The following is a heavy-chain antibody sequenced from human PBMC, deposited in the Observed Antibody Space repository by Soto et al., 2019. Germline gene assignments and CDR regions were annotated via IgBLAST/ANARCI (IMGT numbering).Heavy chain of an antibody. V-gene: IGHV4-61*08. CDR3: AKTYTSSWSFDY. CDR1: GGSVSSGDYY. Sequence: QVQLQESGPGLVKPSETLSLTCTVAGGSVSSGDYYWSWIRQPPGKGLEWIGYIYYSGSTNYNPSLKSRVTISLDTSKNQFSLQLSSVTAADTAVYYCAKTYTSSWSFDYWGQGTLVTVSS. CDR2: IYYSGST. J-gene: IGHJ4*02. D-gene: IGHD6-13*01.